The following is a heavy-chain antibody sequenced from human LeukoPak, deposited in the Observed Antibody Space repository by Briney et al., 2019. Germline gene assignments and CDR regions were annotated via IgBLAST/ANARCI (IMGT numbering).Heavy chain of an antibody. CDR3: ARGGGQQLVGLGC. CDR1: GGSISSYY. V-gene: IGHV4-59*01. CDR2: IYYSGST. J-gene: IGHJ4*02. Sequence: SETLSLTCTVSGGSISSYYWSWIRQPPGKGLEWIGYIYYSGSTNYNPSLKSRVTISVDTSKNQFSLKLSSVTAADTAVYYCARGGGQQLVGLGCWGQGTLVTVSS. D-gene: IGHD6-13*01.